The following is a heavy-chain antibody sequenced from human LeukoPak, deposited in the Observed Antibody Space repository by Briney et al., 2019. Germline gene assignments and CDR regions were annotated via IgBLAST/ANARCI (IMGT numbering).Heavy chain of an antibody. CDR1: GYSISSGYY. Sequence: SETLSLTCTVSGYSISSGYYWGWIRQPPGKGLEWIGNIYRSGSTYYNPPLKSRVTISVDTSKNQFSLKLSSVTAADTAVYYCARDKALYNWSDAFDIWGQGTMVTVSS. V-gene: IGHV4-38-2*02. D-gene: IGHD1-20*01. J-gene: IGHJ3*02. CDR2: IYRSGST. CDR3: ARDKALYNWSDAFDI.